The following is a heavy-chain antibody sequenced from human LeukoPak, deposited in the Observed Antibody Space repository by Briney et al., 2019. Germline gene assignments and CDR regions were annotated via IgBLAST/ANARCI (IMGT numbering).Heavy chain of an antibody. CDR3: ARLGAGPTYYDFWSGYSSFYFDY. J-gene: IGHJ4*02. CDR2: ISSSGNT. D-gene: IGHD3-3*01. Sequence: SETLSLTCIVSGGSASGGNYYWGWIRQPPGKGLEWIGGISSSGNTYYNPPLKSRITISIDTSKNHFSLKLSSVTAADTAVYYCARLGAGPTYYDFWSGYSSFYFDYWGQGTLVTVSS. V-gene: IGHV4-39*02. CDR1: GGSASGGNYY.